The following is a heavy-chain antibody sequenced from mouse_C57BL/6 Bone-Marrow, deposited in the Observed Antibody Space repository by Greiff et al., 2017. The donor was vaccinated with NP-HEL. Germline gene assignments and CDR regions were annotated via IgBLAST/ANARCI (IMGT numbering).Heavy chain of an antibody. CDR1: GFNIKDDY. D-gene: IGHD3-1*01. J-gene: IGHJ3*01. V-gene: IGHV14-4*01. CDR2: IDPENGDT. Sequence: EVQVVESGAELVRPGASVKLSCTASGFNIKDDYMHWVKQRPEQGLEWIGWIDPENGDTKYASKFQGKATITADTSSNTAYLQLSSLTSEDTAVYYCTTQLRSFAYWGQGTLVTVSA. CDR3: TTQLRSFAY.